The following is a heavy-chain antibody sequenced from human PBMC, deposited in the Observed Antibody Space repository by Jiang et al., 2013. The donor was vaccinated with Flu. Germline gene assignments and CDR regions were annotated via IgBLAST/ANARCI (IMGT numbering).Heavy chain of an antibody. Sequence: SGAEVKKPGASVKVSCKASGYTFTSDGISWVRQAPGQGLEWMGWITAYNGNTNYAQKLQGRVTMTRDTSTSTAYMELRSLRSDDTAVYYCARVPYYDILTGYPPSYYYYYGMDVWGQGTTVTVSS. J-gene: IGHJ6*02. CDR2: ITAYNGNT. D-gene: IGHD3-9*01. V-gene: IGHV1-18*04. CDR1: GYTFTSDG. CDR3: ARVPYYDILTGYPPSYYYYYGMDV.